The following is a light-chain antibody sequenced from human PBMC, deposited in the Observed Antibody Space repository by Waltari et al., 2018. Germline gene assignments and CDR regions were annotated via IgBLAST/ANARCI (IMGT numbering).Light chain of an antibody. CDR2: EVR. J-gene: IGLJ2*01. Sequence: QSALTPPASVSGSPGQSITISCTGTTSDVGSYNLVSWYRQHPGEAPKLIIYEVRKRPSGVSDRFSGSKSGNTASLTISGLQAEDEADYYCCSYGGASIRVFGGGTKLTVL. V-gene: IGLV2-23*02. CDR1: TSDVGSYNL. CDR3: CSYGGASIRV.